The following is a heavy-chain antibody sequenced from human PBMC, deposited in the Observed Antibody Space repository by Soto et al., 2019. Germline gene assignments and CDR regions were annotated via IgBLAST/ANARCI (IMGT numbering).Heavy chain of an antibody. CDR2: MNPNSGNT. J-gene: IGHJ4*02. V-gene: IGHV1-8*01. CDR1: GYTFTSYD. CDR3: ARGSRGYDWVDY. Sequence: ASVKVSCKASGYTFTSYDINWVRQATGQGLEWMGWMNPNSGNTGYAQKFQGRVTMTRNTSISTAYMELSSLRSEDTAVYYCARGSRGYDWVDYWGQGTLVTVSS. D-gene: IGHD5-12*01.